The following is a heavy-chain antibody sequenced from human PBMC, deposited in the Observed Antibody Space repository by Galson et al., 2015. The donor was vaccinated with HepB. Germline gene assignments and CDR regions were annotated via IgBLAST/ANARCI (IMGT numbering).Heavy chain of an antibody. CDR1: GGSISSSSYY. Sequence: SETLSLTCTVSGGSISSSSYYWGWIRQPPGKGLEWIGSIYYSGSTYYNPSLKSRVTISVDTSKNQFSLKLSSVTAADTAVYYCARQEKEWELLSWFDPWGQGTLVTVSS. CDR2: IYYSGST. V-gene: IGHV4-39*01. CDR3: ARQEKEWELLSWFDP. D-gene: IGHD1-26*01. J-gene: IGHJ5*02.